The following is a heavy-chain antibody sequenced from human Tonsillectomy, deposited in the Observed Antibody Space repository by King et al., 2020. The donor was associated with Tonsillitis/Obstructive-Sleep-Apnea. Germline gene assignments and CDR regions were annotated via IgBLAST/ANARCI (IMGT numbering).Heavy chain of an antibody. J-gene: IGHJ3*02. D-gene: IGHD3-10*01. CDR2: IYYSGST. Sequence: LQLQESGPGLVKPSETLSLTCTVSGGSISRYYWSWIRQPPGKGLEWIGYIYYSGSTNYNPSLKSRVTISVDTSKNQFSLKLSSVTAADTAVYYCARVVLTYYHAFDIWGQGTMVTVSS. V-gene: IGHV4-59*01. CDR1: GGSISRYY. CDR3: ARVVLTYYHAFDI.